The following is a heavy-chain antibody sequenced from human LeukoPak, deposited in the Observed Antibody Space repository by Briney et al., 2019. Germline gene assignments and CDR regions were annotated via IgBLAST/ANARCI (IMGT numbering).Heavy chain of an antibody. V-gene: IGHV4-4*02. D-gene: IGHD4-11*01. Sequence: SETLSLTCAVSGGSISSSNWWSWVRQPPGKGLEWIGEIYHSGSTNYNPSLKSRVTISVDKSKNQFSLKLSSVTAADTAVYYCARAPHYSNYGHYYYYMDVWGKGTTVTVSS. CDR1: GGSISSSNW. CDR2: IYHSGST. J-gene: IGHJ6*03. CDR3: ARAPHYSNYGHYYYYMDV.